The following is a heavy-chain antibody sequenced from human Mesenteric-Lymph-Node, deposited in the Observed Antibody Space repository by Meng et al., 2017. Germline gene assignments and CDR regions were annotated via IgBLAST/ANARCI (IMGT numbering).Heavy chain of an antibody. V-gene: IGHV3-23*01. J-gene: IGHJ4*01. D-gene: IGHD5/OR15-5a*01. Sequence: GESLKISCAASGLTFNRYDMIWVRQAPGKGLEWVSPLTDNGAATYYADSVKGRFTISRDNSKNTLYLQMNSLRAEDTAVYYCARGAFSESVTRYFDNWGQGTLVTVSS. CDR1: GLTFNRYD. CDR3: ARGAFSESVTRYFDN. CDR2: LTDNGAAT.